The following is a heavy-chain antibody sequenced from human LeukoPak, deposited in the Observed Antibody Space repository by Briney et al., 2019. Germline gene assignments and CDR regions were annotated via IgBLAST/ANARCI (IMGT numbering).Heavy chain of an antibody. CDR2: ISYDGSNK. D-gene: IGHD3-10*01. J-gene: IGHJ4*02. Sequence: GGSLRLSCAASGFTFSSYAMHWVRQAPGKGLEWVAVISYDGSNKYYADSVKGRFTISRDNAKNSLYLQMNSLRAEDTAVYYCARASGYPLAVFDYWGQGTLVTVSS. V-gene: IGHV3-30*04. CDR1: GFTFSSYA. CDR3: ARASGYPLAVFDY.